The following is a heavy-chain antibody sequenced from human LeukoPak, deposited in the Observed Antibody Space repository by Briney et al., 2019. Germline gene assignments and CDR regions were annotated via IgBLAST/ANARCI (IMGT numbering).Heavy chain of an antibody. J-gene: IGHJ4*02. Sequence: TGGSLRLSCAASGFTFRNYAMHWVRQAPGKGLEYVSAISSNGGITYYANSVKGRFTISRDNSKNTLYLQMGSLRAEDTAVYYCARDGGTGTVPYYFDYWGQGTLVTVSS. CDR1: GFTFRNYA. D-gene: IGHD1-1*01. CDR2: ISSNGGIT. V-gene: IGHV3-64*01. CDR3: ARDGGTGTVPYYFDY.